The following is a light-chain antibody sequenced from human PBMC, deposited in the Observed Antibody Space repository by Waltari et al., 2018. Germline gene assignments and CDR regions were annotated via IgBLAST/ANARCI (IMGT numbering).Light chain of an antibody. CDR1: QSVSSY. CDR3: QQRSNWPRLT. Sequence: DIVLTQYQATLSLSAGERAPLSCRASQSVSSYLAWYQQKPGQAPRLLIYDASNRATGIPARFSGSGSGTDFTLTISSLEPEDFAVYYCQQRSNWPRLTFGGGTKVEIK. V-gene: IGKV3-11*01. CDR2: DAS. J-gene: IGKJ4*01.